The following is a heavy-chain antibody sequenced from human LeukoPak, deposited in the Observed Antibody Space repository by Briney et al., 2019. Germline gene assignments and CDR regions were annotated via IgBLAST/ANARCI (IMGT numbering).Heavy chain of an antibody. CDR2: ISGSGGST. D-gene: IGHD1-26*01. J-gene: IGHJ4*02. V-gene: IGHV3-23*01. Sequence: PGGSLRLSCAASGFTFSSYAMSWVRQAPGNGLEWVSAISGSGGSTYYADSVKGRFTISRDNSKNTLYLQMNRLRAEDTAVYYCAKGIVGATRKINFFDYWGQGTLVTVSS. CDR1: GFTFSSYA. CDR3: AKGIVGATRKINFFDY.